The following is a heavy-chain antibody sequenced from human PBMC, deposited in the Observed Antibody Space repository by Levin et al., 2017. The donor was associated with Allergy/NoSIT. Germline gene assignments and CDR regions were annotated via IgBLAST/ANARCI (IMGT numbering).Heavy chain of an antibody. V-gene: IGHV3-21*01. CDR2: ISSSSVYI. D-gene: IGHD4-17*01. CDR3: AGGSSTTVYYFDL. J-gene: IGHJ4*02. CDR1: GFTFSTYS. Sequence: GALRLSCAASGFTFSTYSMNWVRQAPGKGLEWVSSISSSSVYIYYADSVKGRFTISRDNSKNSLFLQMNSLRAEDTAVYYCAGGSSTTVYYFDLWGQGTQVTASS.